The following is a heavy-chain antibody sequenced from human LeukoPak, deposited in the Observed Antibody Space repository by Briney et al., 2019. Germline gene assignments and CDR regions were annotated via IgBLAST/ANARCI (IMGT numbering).Heavy chain of an antibody. Sequence: GGSLRLSCAASGFTFSSYAMSWVRQAPGKGLEWVSAISGSGGSTYYADSVKGRFTISRDNSKNTLYLQMNSLRAEDTAVYYCAKLGGYCSGGSCHDAFDIWGQGTMVTVSS. V-gene: IGHV3-23*01. D-gene: IGHD2-15*01. CDR3: AKLGGYCSGGSCHDAFDI. J-gene: IGHJ3*02. CDR2: ISGSGGST. CDR1: GFTFSSYA.